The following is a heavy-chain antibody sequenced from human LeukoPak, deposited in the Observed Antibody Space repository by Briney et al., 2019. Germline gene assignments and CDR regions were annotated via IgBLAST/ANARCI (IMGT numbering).Heavy chain of an antibody. V-gene: IGHV1-8*01. J-gene: IGHJ4*02. CDR3: ARSSMVRGVIPVDY. D-gene: IGHD3-10*01. CDR1: GYTFTSYD. Sequence: ASVEVSCKASGYTFTSYDINWVRQATGQGLEWMGWMNPNSGNTGYAQKFQGRVTMTRNTSISTAYMELSSLRSEDTAVYYCARSSMVRGVIPVDYWGQGTLVTVSS. CDR2: MNPNSGNT.